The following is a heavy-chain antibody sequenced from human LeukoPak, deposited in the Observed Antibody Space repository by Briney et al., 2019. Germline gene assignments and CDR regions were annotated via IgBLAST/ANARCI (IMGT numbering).Heavy chain of an antibody. J-gene: IGHJ4*02. V-gene: IGHV3-23*01. CDR1: RFAFSSYA. Sequence: GGSLRLSCAASRFAFSSYAMSWVRQAPGKGLEWVSGISDDSGSTYYADSVRGRFTISRDNSKNTLYLQMNSLRVEDTAIYYCAKDQYSSGWYFDYWGQGTLVTVSS. CDR2: ISDDSGST. CDR3: AKDQYSSGWYFDY. D-gene: IGHD6-19*01.